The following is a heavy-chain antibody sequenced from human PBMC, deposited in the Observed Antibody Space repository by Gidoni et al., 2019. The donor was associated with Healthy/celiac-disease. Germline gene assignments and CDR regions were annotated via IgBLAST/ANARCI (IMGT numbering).Heavy chain of an antibody. D-gene: IGHD1-20*01. CDR3: ARDRRGVYNWNDGGMDV. CDR1: GPTVRSNY. V-gene: IGHV3-53*02. Sequence: EVQLVETGGGLIQPGGSLRLSWAAYGPTVRSNYMSWVRQAPGKGLEWVSVIYSGGSTYYADSVKGRFTISRDNSKNTLYLQMNSLRAEDTAVYYCARDRRGVYNWNDGGMDVWGQGTTVTVSS. J-gene: IGHJ6*02. CDR2: IYSGGST.